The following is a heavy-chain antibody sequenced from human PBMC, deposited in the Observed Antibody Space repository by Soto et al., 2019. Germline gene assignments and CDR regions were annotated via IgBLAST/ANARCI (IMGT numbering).Heavy chain of an antibody. Sequence: QVQLQESGPGLVKPSETLSLTCTVSGGSISDYYWSWIRQPAGKGLEWIGRIYTSGSTDYNPALKSRVTISIDTSKNQFSLKVTYMTAADTAVYYCARERREEIHDGYDIDYWGQGTLVTVSS. CDR2: IYTSGST. J-gene: IGHJ4*02. CDR1: GGSISDYY. CDR3: ARERREEIHDGYDIDY. V-gene: IGHV4-4*07. D-gene: IGHD5-12*01.